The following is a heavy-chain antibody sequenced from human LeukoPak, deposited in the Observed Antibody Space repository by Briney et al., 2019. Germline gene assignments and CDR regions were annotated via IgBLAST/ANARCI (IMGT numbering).Heavy chain of an antibody. CDR1: GYTFTSYG. J-gene: IGHJ4*02. CDR2: ISAYNGNT. Sequence: ASVKVSCKASGYTFTSYGISWVRQAPGQGLEWMGWISAYNGNTNYAQKLQGRVTVTTDTSTSTAYMELRGLRSDDTAVYYCARRAYYFGYWGQGTLVTVSS. CDR3: ARRAYYFGY. V-gene: IGHV1-18*01.